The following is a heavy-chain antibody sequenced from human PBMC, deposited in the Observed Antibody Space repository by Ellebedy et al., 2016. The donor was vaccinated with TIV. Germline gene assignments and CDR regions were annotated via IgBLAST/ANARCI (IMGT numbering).Heavy chain of an antibody. J-gene: IGHJ3*02. CDR1: GYTFTSYY. V-gene: IGHV1-46*01. CDR3: ARDPNSGSDSHDAFDI. Sequence: ASVKVSCKASGYTFTSYYMHWVRQAPGQGLEWMGIINPSGGSTSYAQKFQGRVTMTRDTSTSTVYMELSSLRSEDTAVYYCARDPNSGSDSHDAFDIWGQGTMVTVSS. CDR2: INPSGGST. D-gene: IGHD1-26*01.